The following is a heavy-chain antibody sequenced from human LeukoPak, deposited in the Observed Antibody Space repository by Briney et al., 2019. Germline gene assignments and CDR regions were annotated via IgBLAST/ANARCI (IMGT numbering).Heavy chain of an antibody. Sequence: GGSLRLSCAASGFTFSGSAMHWVRQAPGKGLEWVANIKQDGSEKYYVDSVKGRFTISRDNAKNSLYLQMNSLRAEDTAVYYCAREARLGGHDIDYWGQGTLVTVSS. D-gene: IGHD5-12*01. CDR2: IKQDGSEK. CDR1: GFTFSGSA. V-gene: IGHV3-7*01. CDR3: AREARLGGHDIDY. J-gene: IGHJ4*02.